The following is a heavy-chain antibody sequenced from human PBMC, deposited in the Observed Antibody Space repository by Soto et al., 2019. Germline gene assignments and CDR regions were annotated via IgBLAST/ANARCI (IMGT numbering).Heavy chain of an antibody. Sequence: PSETLSLTCTVSGGSISRSSYYWGWIRQPPGKGLEWIGSIYHSGSTNYNPSLKSRVTISVDKSKNQFSLKLSSVTAADTAVYYCASVRGGYYYAMDVWGQGTTVTVSS. J-gene: IGHJ6*02. V-gene: IGHV4-39*07. CDR2: IYHSGST. CDR1: GGSISRSSYY. CDR3: ASVRGGYYYAMDV. D-gene: IGHD3-10*02.